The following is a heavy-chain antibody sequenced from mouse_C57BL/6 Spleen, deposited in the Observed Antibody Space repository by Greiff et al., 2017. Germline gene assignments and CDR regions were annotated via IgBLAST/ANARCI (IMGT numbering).Heavy chain of an antibody. CDR1: GYTFTDYN. Sequence: VQLQQSGPELVKPGASVKMSCKASGYTFTDYNMHWVKQSHGKSLEWIGYINPSNGGTSYNEKFKGKATLTVNKSSSTAYMELRSLTSEDSAVYYCARGADDEGYHSFAYWGQGTLVTVSA. D-gene: IGHD2-3*01. V-gene: IGHV1-22*01. CDR3: ARGADDEGYHSFAY. CDR2: INPSNGGT. J-gene: IGHJ3*01.